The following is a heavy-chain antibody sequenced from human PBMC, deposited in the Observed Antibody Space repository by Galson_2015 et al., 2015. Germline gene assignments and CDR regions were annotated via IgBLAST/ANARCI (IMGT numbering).Heavy chain of an antibody. J-gene: IGHJ4*02. D-gene: IGHD2-15*01. Sequence: VRQAPGQGLQWMGGIIPLFTTANYAQKFQGRLTITADKSTSTVYMELSSLTSEDTALYYCARASQDCSGGSCYSVFDYWGQGTLVTVSS. CDR3: ARASQDCSGGSCYSVFDY. V-gene: IGHV1-69*06. CDR2: IIPLFTTA.